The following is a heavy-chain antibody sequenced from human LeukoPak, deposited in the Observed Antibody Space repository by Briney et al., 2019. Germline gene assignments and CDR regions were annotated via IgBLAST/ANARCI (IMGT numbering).Heavy chain of an antibody. CDR2: FSDGGGST. Sequence: GGPLSLSFAAPGSRFRIPGMSGVAQAPGKGLEWVSAFSDGGGSTYYADSVKGRFTISRDNSKNTLYLQMNSLRAEDTAVYYCAKRSAYGGNWNYFDYWGQGTLVTVSS. CDR3: AKRSAYGGNWNYFDY. D-gene: IGHD4-23*01. CDR1: GSRFRIPG. V-gene: IGHV3-23*01. J-gene: IGHJ4*02.